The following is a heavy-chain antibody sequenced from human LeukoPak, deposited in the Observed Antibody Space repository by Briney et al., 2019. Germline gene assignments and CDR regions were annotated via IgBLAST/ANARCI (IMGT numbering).Heavy chain of an antibody. CDR3: ARDRPHDYTSPMDV. Sequence: PGGSLRLSCAASGFTFSSYWMSWVRQAPGKGLEWVANIKQDGSEKYYVDSVKGRFTISRDNAKNSLYLQMNSLRAEDTAVYYCARDRPHDYTSPMDVWGKGTTVTVSS. V-gene: IGHV3-7*01. CDR1: GFTFSSYW. CDR2: IKQDGSEK. J-gene: IGHJ6*03. D-gene: IGHD4-11*01.